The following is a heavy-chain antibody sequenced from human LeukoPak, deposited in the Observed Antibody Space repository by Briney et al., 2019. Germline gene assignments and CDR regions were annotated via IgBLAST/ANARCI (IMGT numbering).Heavy chain of an antibody. V-gene: IGHV4-4*07. CDR2: FYSGGSA. D-gene: IGHD1-26*01. CDR3: GRQGYTASYYFVDY. CDR1: GGSISSYY. J-gene: IGHJ4*02. Sequence: SETLSLTCTVSGGSISSYYWNWVRQPAGKGLEWIGRFYSGGSANYNPSLKSRVTMSVDTSKNQFSLRLRSVTAADTAVYYCGRQGYTASYYFVDYWSQGTLVTVSS.